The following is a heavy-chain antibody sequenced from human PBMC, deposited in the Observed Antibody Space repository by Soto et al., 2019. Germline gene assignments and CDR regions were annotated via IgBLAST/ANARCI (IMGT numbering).Heavy chain of an antibody. V-gene: IGHV4-34*01. D-gene: IGHD3-22*01. Sequence: QVQLQQWGAGLLKPSETLSLTCAVYGGSFSGYYWSWIRQPPGKGLEWIGEINHSGSTNYNPSLKSRVTISVDTSKNQFALKLSSVTAADTAVYYCARDTYYYDSSAPLDYWGQGTLVTVSS. J-gene: IGHJ4*02. CDR3: ARDTYYYDSSAPLDY. CDR1: GGSFSGYY. CDR2: INHSGST.